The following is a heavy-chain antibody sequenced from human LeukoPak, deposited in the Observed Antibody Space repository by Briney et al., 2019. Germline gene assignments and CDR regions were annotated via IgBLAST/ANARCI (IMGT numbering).Heavy chain of an antibody. CDR3: ASSPLSGSSPLDY. CDR1: GYTFTSYA. Sequence: ASVKVSCKASGYTFTSYAMNWVRQAPGQGLEWMGWINPNSGGTNYAQKFQGWVTMTRDTSISTAYMELSRLRSDDTAVYYCASSPLSGSSPLDYWGQGTLVTVSS. CDR2: INPNSGGT. V-gene: IGHV1-2*04. D-gene: IGHD1-26*01. J-gene: IGHJ4*02.